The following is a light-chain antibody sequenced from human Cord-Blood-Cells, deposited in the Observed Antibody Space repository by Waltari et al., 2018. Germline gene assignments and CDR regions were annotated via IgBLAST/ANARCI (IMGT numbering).Light chain of an antibody. J-gene: IGKJ2*03. CDR2: AAS. V-gene: IGKV1-39*01. CDR3: QQSYSTPYS. Sequence: DIKMTQSLSSLSASVGDRVTITCRASQSISSYLNWYQQTPGKAPKLLIYAASSLQSGVPSRFSGSGSGTDFTLTISSLQPEDFATYYCQQSYSTPYSFGQGTKLEIK. CDR1: QSISSY.